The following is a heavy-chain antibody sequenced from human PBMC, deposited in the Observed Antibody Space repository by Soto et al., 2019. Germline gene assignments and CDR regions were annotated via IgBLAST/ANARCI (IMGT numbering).Heavy chain of an antibody. CDR1: GYTFTGYY. Sequence: ASVKVSCKASGYTFTGYYMHWVRQAPGQGLEWMGWINPNSGGTNYAQKFQGWVTMTRDTSISTAYMELSSLRSEDTAVYYCARDVLRYFDWSNAFDIWGQGTMVTVSS. CDR3: ARDVLRYFDWSNAFDI. D-gene: IGHD3-9*01. J-gene: IGHJ3*02. V-gene: IGHV1-2*04. CDR2: INPNSGGT.